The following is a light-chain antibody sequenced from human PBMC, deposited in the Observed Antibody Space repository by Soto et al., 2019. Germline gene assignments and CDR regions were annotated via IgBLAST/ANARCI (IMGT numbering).Light chain of an antibody. J-gene: IGKJ1*01. CDR1: QNIGTY. CDR3: QLATGTFWT. V-gene: IGKV1-39*01. CDR2: SAS. Sequence: DIQMTQSPSSLSASVGDTITISCRASQNIGTYLNWFQQKPGKVPKLLIFSASNLQSGVPSRFSAGGSGTDFTLTISSLQSEDFATYYCQLATGTFWTFGQGTKVEVK.